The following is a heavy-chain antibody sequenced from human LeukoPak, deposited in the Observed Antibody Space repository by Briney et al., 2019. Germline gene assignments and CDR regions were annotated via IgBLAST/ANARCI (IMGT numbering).Heavy chain of an antibody. CDR3: ARDLGYSSGHGLDV. J-gene: IGHJ6*02. CDR1: GFTFRSSA. V-gene: IGHV3-33*01. D-gene: IGHD6-19*01. CDR2: IWSDGSNK. Sequence: GRSLRLSCAASGFTFRSSAMHWVRRASGAGLEWVALIWSDGSNKYYADSVKGRFTISRDNSKNTLYLQMNSLRAEDTAMYYCARDLGYSSGHGLDVWGQGTTVTVSS.